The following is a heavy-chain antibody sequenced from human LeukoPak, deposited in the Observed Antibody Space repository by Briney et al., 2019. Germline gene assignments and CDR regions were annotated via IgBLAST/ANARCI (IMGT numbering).Heavy chain of an antibody. Sequence: SVKVSCKASGFTFTSSAVQWVRQARGQRLEWIGWIVVGSGNTNYAQKFRERVTITRDMSTSTAYMELSSLRSEDAAVYYCAAFRFPSYGVEYPWGQGTLVTVSS. CDR3: AAFRFPSYGVEYP. V-gene: IGHV1-58*01. J-gene: IGHJ5*02. CDR2: IVVGSGNT. D-gene: IGHD1-26*01. CDR1: GFTFTSSA.